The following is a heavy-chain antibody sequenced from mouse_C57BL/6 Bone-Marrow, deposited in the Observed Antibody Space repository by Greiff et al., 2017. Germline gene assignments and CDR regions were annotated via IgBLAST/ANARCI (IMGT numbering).Heavy chain of an antibody. Sequence: QVQLQQSGPELVKPGASVKLSCKASGYTFTSYDINWVKQRPGQGLEWIGWIYPRDGSTKYNEKFKGKATLTVDPSSSTAYMELHSLTSEDSAVYYCARLEFYGSSGDWYFDVWGTGTTVTVSS. D-gene: IGHD1-1*01. CDR2: IYPRDGST. CDR1: GYTFTSYD. J-gene: IGHJ1*03. V-gene: IGHV1-85*01. CDR3: ARLEFYGSSGDWYFDV.